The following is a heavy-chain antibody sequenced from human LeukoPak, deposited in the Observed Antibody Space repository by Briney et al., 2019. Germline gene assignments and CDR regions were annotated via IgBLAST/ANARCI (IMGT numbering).Heavy chain of an antibody. V-gene: IGHV3-74*01. CDR1: GFTFSSYW. CDR3: ARGGIRFIDN. D-gene: IGHD3-10*01. J-gene: IGHJ4*02. CDR2: INSDGSST. Sequence: GGSLRLSCAASGFTFSSYWMYWVRHAPGKGLVWVSRINSDGSSTNYADSVKGRFTISRDNAKNTLYLQMNSLRAEDTAVYYCARGGIRFIDNWGQGTLVTVSS.